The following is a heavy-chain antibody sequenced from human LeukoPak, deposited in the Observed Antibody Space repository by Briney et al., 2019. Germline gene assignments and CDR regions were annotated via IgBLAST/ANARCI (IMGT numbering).Heavy chain of an antibody. Sequence: PGGSLRLSCAVSGFAFSSYWMSWVRQAPGKGLEWVANIKQDGSEKYYVDSVKGRFTISRDNAKNSLYLQMNSLRAEDTAVYYCVSGSYHNFDYWGQGTLVTVSS. CDR3: VSGSYHNFDY. D-gene: IGHD1-26*01. J-gene: IGHJ4*02. CDR2: IKQDGSEK. V-gene: IGHV3-7*01. CDR1: GFAFSSYW.